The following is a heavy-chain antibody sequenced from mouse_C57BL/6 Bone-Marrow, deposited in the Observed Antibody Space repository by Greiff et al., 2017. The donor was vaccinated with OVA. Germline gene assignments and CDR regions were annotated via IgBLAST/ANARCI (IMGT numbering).Heavy chain of an antibody. CDR2: IYPGSGST. CDR1: GYTFTSYW. J-gene: IGHJ4*01. Sequence: QVQLQQPGAELVKPGASVKMSCKASGYTFTSYWITWVKQRPGQGLEWIGDIYPGSGSTNYNEKFKSKATLSVDTSSSTAEMQLSSLTSEDTAVYYRARELPHKAMDDWGQGTSVTVSS. D-gene: IGHD2-12*01. V-gene: IGHV1-55*01. CDR3: ARELPHKAMDD.